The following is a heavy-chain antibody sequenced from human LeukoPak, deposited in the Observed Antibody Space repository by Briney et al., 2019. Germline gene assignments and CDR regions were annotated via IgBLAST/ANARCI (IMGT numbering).Heavy chain of an antibody. CDR1: GYTFTGYY. J-gene: IGHJ4*02. Sequence: EASVKVSCKASGYTFTGYYMHWVRQAPGQGLEWMGWINPNSGGTNYAQKFQGRVTMTRETSISTAYTELSRLRSDDTAVYYCARGYGSGSLLDYWGQGTLVTVSS. D-gene: IGHD3-10*01. CDR2: INPNSGGT. V-gene: IGHV1-2*02. CDR3: ARGYGSGSLLDY.